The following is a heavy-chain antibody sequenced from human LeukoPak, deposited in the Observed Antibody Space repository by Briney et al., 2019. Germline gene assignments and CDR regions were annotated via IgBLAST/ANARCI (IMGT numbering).Heavy chain of an antibody. D-gene: IGHD3-3*01. V-gene: IGHV1-2*02. Sequence: GASVKVSCKSSGYSLTSYFMHWVRQAPGQGLEWMGWINPNSGGTNYAQKFQGRVTMTRDTSISTAYMELSRLRSDDTAVYYCARAPERITIFGVVTRGYYYYMDVWGKGTTVTVSS. CDR1: GYSLTSYF. CDR2: INPNSGGT. CDR3: ARAPERITIFGVVTRGYYYYMDV. J-gene: IGHJ6*03.